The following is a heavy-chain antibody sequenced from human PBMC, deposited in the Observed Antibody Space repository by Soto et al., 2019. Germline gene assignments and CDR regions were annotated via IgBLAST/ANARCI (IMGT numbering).Heavy chain of an antibody. D-gene: IGHD3-10*01. Sequence: GASVKVSCKASGYTFTNYYMHWVRQAPGQGLEWMGIIYPNGGSTRNAQKFQGRVTMTRDTSTSTVYMELSSLRSEDTAVYYCARDFSGPMDYWGRGTLVTVSS. CDR3: ARDFSGPMDY. J-gene: IGHJ4*02. CDR2: IYPNGGST. CDR1: GYTFTNYY. V-gene: IGHV1-46*01.